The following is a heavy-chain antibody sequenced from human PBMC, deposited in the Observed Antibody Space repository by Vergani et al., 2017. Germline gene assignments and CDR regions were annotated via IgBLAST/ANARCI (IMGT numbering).Heavy chain of an antibody. CDR3: ARDRYYLGSRSYPYFYYYGLDV. CDR2: ISSSSSYI. CDR1: GFTFSSYS. V-gene: IGHV3-21*01. Sequence: EVQLVESGGGLVKRGGSLRLSCAASGFTFSSYSMNWVRQAPGKGLEWVSSISSSSSYIHYSDSLKGRFTISRDKAKSSLYLQMNSLRAEDTGVYYCARDRYYLGSRSYPYFYYYGLDVWGQGTAVTVSS. D-gene: IGHD3-10*01. J-gene: IGHJ6*02.